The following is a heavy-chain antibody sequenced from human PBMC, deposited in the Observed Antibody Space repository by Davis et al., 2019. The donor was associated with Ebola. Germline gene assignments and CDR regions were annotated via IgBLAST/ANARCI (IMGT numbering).Heavy chain of an antibody. CDR2: IYTSGST. J-gene: IGHJ4*02. V-gene: IGHV4-4*07. Sequence: SETLSLTCTVSGGSISSYYWSWIRQPAGKGLEWIGRIYTSGSTNYNPSLKSRVTMSVDTSKNQFSLKLSSVTAADTAVYYCARVPRNSDIVVVPAAPLGVFDYWGQGTLVTVSS. CDR1: GGSISSYY. D-gene: IGHD2-2*01. CDR3: ARVPRNSDIVVVPAAPLGVFDY.